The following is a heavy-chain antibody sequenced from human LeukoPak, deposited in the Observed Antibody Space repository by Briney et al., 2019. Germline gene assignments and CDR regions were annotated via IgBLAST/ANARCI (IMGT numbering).Heavy chain of an antibody. CDR3: AKDSGNYYLDY. V-gene: IGHV3-66*01. CDR1: GFTVSRNY. Sequence: GGSLRLSCAASGFTVSRNYMSWVRQAPGKGLEWVSVIYSGGSTYYADSVKGRFTISRDNSKNTLYLQMNSLRGEDTAVYYCAKDSGNYYLDYWGQGTLVPVSS. J-gene: IGHJ4*02. CDR2: IYSGGST. D-gene: IGHD3-10*01.